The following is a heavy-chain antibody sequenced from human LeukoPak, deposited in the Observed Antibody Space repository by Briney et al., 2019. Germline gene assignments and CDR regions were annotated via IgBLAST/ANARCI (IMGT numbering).Heavy chain of an antibody. D-gene: IGHD3-22*01. CDR3: ARASYDSSDSEYFQH. V-gene: IGHV1-2*02. J-gene: IGHJ1*01. CDR1: GYTFTDYY. CDR2: INPNSGGT. Sequence: ASVKVSCKASGYTFTDYYMHWVRQAPGQGLEWMGWINPNSGGTNSAQKFQGRVTMTSDTSITTAYMELSRLRSDDTALFYCARASYDSSDSEYFQHWGQGTLVTVSS.